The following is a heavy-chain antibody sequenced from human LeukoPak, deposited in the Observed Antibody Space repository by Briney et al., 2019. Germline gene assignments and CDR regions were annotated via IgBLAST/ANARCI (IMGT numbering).Heavy chain of an antibody. D-gene: IGHD3-22*01. J-gene: IGHJ4*02. V-gene: IGHV4-34*08. CDR2: INHSGST. CDR1: GFTFSSYA. CDR3: AGTYYYDSSGYYFDY. Sequence: GSLRLSCAASGFTFSSYAMSWIRQPPGKGLEWIGEINHSGSTNYNPSLKSRVTISVDTSKNQFSLKLSSVTAADTAVYYCAGTYYYDSSGYYFDYWGQGTLVTVSS.